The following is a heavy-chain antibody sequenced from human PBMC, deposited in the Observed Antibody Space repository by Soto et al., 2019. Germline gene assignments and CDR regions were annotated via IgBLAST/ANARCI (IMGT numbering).Heavy chain of an antibody. J-gene: IGHJ4*02. D-gene: IGHD2-15*01. CDR2: TSGSGGGGT. CDR1: GFTFSSYA. CDR3: ARVRGATEFDY. Sequence: PGGSLRLSCAASGFTFSSYAMSWVRQAPGKGLEWVPGTSGSGGGGTYYADSVKGRFTISRDNSRNTLYLQMNSLRAEDTAVYYCARVRGATEFDYWGQGTLVTVSS. V-gene: IGHV3-23*01.